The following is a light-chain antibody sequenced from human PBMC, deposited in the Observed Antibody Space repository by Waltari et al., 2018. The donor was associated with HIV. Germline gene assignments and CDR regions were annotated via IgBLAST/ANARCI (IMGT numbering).Light chain of an antibody. V-gene: IGLV2-11*01. CDR2: NVS. CDR1: SSDVGAYNY. CDR3: SSYAGTSNFVL. Sequence: QSALTQPRSVSESPGQSVTISCTGTSSDVGAYNYVSWYQQHPGRAPKFIIYNVSEPPSGVPARFSGSKSGNTASLIISGLQAEDEADYYCSSYAGTSNFVLFGGGTKLTVL. J-gene: IGLJ2*01.